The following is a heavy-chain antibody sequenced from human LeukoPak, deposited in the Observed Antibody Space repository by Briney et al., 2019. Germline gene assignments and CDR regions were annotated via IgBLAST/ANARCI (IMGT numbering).Heavy chain of an antibody. CDR1: GGTFSSYA. V-gene: IGHV1-69*13. Sequence: GASVKVSCKASGGTFSSYAISWVRQAPGQGLEWMGGINPIFGTANYAQKFQGRVTITADESTSTAYMELSSLRSEDTAVYYCARESFLPAAIEYDYYYGMDVWGQGTTVTVSS. D-gene: IGHD2-2*01. CDR3: ARESFLPAAIEYDYYYGMDV. J-gene: IGHJ6*02. CDR2: INPIFGTA.